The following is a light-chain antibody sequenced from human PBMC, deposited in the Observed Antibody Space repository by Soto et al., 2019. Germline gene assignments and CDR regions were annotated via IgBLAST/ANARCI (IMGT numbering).Light chain of an antibody. V-gene: IGLV2-14*01. CDR1: SSDVGGYNY. CDR3: SSYTRSNTGV. J-gene: IGLJ3*02. CDR2: EVT. Sequence: QSALTQPASVSGSPGQSITISCTGTSSDVGGYNYVSWYQQHPGKAPKLMIYEVTNRPSGVSNRFSGSKSGNTASLTISGLQPEDEADYYCSSYTRSNTGVFGGGTKLTVL.